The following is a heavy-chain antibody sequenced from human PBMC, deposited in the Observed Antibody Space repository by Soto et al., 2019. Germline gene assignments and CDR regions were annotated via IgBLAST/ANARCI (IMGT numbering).Heavy chain of an antibody. V-gene: IGHV1-69*01. J-gene: IGHJ6*02. CDR3: ARPYDSSDYYGGGMDV. D-gene: IGHD3-22*01. Sequence: QVQLVQSGAEVKKPGSSVKVSCKASGGTFNNNAISWVRQASGQGLEWMGGIIPILGTANYAQKFRGRVTITADESTSTGYMDLSSLRSEDTAVYYCARPYDSSDYYGGGMDVWGQGTTVTVSS. CDR2: IIPILGTA. CDR1: GGTFNNNA.